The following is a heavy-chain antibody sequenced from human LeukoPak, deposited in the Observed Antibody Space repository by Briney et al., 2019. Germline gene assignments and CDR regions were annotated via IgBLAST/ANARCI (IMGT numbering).Heavy chain of an antibody. Sequence: GGSLRLSCAASGLTFSSYSMNWVRQAPGKGLEWVSSISSSSSYIYYADSVKGRFTISRDNAKNSLYLQMNSLRAEDTAVYYCASWHYYDSSGYLFDYWGQRTLVTVSS. CDR3: ASWHYYDSSGYLFDY. CDR2: ISSSSSYI. CDR1: GLTFSSYS. J-gene: IGHJ4*02. D-gene: IGHD3-22*01. V-gene: IGHV3-21*01.